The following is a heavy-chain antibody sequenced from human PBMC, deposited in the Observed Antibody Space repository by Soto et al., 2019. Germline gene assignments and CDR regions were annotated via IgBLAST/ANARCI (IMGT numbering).Heavy chain of an antibody. CDR1: GYTFTSYG. V-gene: IGHV1-18*01. J-gene: IGHJ5*02. CDR2: ISAYNGNT. CDR3: ARGAYYYDSSGYINWFDP. D-gene: IGHD3-22*01. Sequence: ASVKVSCKASGYTFTSYGISWVRQAPGQGLEWMGWISAYNGNTNYAQKLQGRVTMTTDTSTSTAYMELRSLRSDDTAVYYCARGAYYYDSSGYINWFDPWGQGTLVTVSS.